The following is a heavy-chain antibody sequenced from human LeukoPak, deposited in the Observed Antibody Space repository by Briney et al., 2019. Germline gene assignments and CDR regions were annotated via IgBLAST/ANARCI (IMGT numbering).Heavy chain of an antibody. CDR1: GYTFTSYG. D-gene: IGHD3-22*01. CDR2: ISAYNGNT. CDR3: VRDPYYYDSSGYYRPEGAFDI. J-gene: IGHJ3*02. Sequence: ASVKVSCKASGYTFTSYGISWVRQAPGQGLEWMGWISAYNGNTNYAQKLQGRVTMTTDTSTSTAYMELRSLRSDDTAVYYCVRDPYYYDSSGYYRPEGAFDIWGQGTMVTVSS. V-gene: IGHV1-18*01.